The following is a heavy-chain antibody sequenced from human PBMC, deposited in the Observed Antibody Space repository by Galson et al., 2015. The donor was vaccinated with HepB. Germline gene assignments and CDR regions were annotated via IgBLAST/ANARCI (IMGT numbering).Heavy chain of an antibody. D-gene: IGHD2-21*02. J-gene: IGHJ2*01. CDR2: IIPIFGTA. Sequence: SVKVSCKASGGTFSSYAISWVRQAPGQGLEWMGGIIPIFGTANYAQKFQGRVSITADESTSTAYMELSSLRSEDTAVYYCARNAVTATLVYWYFDLWGRGTLVTVSS. V-gene: IGHV1-69*13. CDR1: GGTFSSYA. CDR3: ARNAVTATLVYWYFDL.